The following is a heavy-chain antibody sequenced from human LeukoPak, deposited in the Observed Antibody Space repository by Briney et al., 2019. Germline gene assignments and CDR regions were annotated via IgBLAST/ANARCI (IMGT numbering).Heavy chain of an antibody. CDR3: ARDRPRYSSSWYGGIDY. Sequence: SETLSLTCTVSGGSIRSSYYYWGWIRQPPGKGLEWIGSIYDSGSTYYNPSLKSRVTISVDTSKNQFSLKLNSVTAADTAVYYCARDRPRYSSSWYGGIDYWGQGTLVTVSS. CDR2: IYDSGST. V-gene: IGHV4-39*02. CDR1: GGSIRSSYYY. J-gene: IGHJ4*02. D-gene: IGHD6-13*01.